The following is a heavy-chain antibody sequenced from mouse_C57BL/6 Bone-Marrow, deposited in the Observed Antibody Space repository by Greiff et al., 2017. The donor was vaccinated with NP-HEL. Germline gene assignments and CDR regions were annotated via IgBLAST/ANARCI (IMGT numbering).Heavy chain of an antibody. D-gene: IGHD2-5*01. CDR3: ARWDTPVTGCFAY. J-gene: IGHJ3*01. V-gene: IGHV1-55*01. Sequence: QVQLKQPGAELVKPGASVKMSCKASGYTFTSYWITWVKQRPGQGLEWIGDIYPGSGSTNYNEKFKSKATLTVDTSSSTAYMQLSSLTSEDSAVYYCARWDTPVTGCFAYWGQGTLVTVSA. CDR1: GYTFTSYW. CDR2: IYPGSGST.